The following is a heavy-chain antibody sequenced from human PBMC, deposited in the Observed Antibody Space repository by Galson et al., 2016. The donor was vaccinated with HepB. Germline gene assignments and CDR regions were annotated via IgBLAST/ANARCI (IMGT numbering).Heavy chain of an antibody. CDR2: IKEDGSEK. Sequence: SLRLSCATSGLTFSRYWMSWVRQAPGKGLEWVANIKEDGSEKYYVASVTGRFTISRDNAKNSMYLQMNSLRAEDTAVYYCASDFSNYVAYWGQGTLVTGSS. J-gene: IGHJ4*02. V-gene: IGHV3-7*01. CDR1: GLTFSRYW. D-gene: IGHD4-11*01. CDR3: ASDFSNYVAY.